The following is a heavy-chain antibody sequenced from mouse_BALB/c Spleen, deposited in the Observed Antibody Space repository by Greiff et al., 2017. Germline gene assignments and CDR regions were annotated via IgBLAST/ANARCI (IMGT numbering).Heavy chain of an antibody. J-gene: IGHJ3*01. D-gene: IGHD2-4*01. CDR2: IDPANGNT. V-gene: IGHV14-3*02. CDR1: GFNIKDTY. CDR3: ARGDYDAESSY. Sequence: VQLKQSGAELVKPGASVKLSCTASGFNIKDTYMHWVKQRPEQGLEWIGRIDPANGNTKYDPKFQGKATITADTSSNTAYLQLSSLTSEDTAVYYCARGDYDAESSYWGQGTLVTVSA.